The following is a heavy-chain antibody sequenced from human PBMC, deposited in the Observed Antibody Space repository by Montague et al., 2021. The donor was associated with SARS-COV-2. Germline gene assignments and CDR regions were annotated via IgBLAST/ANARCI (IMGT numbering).Heavy chain of an antibody. V-gene: IGHV4-4*02. CDR1: GGSISSSNW. Sequence: SETLSLTCAVSGGSISSSNWWSWVRQPPGKGLEWIGEIYHSGSTNYNPSLKSRVTISVDKSKNQFSLKLSSATAADTAVYYCARMALASSSSDFDYWGQGTLVTVSS. CDR2: IYHSGST. D-gene: IGHD6-6*01. J-gene: IGHJ4*02. CDR3: ARMALASSSSDFDY.